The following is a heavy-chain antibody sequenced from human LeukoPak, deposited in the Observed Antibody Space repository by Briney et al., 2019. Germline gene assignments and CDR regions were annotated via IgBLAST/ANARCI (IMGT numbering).Heavy chain of an antibody. CDR1: GGSFSGYY. CDR3: AKSKELGYFDWHTNMDV. D-gene: IGHD3-9*01. CDR2: INHSGST. Sequence: PSETLSLTCAAYGGSFSGYYWSWIRQPPGKGLEWIGEINHSGSTNYNPSLKSRVTISVDTSKNQFSLKLSSVTAADTAVYYCAKSKELGYFDWHTNMDVWGQGTTVTLSS. V-gene: IGHV4-34*01. J-gene: IGHJ6*02.